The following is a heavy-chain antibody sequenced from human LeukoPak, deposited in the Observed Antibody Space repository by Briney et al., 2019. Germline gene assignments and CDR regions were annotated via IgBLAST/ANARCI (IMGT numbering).Heavy chain of an antibody. D-gene: IGHD6-13*01. Sequence: GGSLSLSCAASGFTFSNTWMSWVRQAPGKGLEWVGRIKSKTDGGTTDYAAPVKGRFIISRDDSKNTLYLQMNDLKTEDTAVYYCTTGLRAADTNGGLGTLVTVSS. CDR2: IKSKTDGGTT. CDR3: TTGLRAADTN. CDR1: GFTFSNTW. J-gene: IGHJ4*02. V-gene: IGHV3-15*01.